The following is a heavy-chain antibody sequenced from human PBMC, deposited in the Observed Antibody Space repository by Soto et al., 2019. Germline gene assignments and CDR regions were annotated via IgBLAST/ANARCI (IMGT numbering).Heavy chain of an antibody. J-gene: IGHJ4*02. V-gene: IGHV3-23*01. CDR3: ANLPVYDFWSGHDY. Sequence: EVHLLESGGGLVQPGGSLRLSCEASGFTFRSHAMSWVRQAPGKGLEWVSVISGSGDSTHYADSVKGRFTISRDNSKNTVYLQMNSLRAEDTAVYYCANLPVYDFWSGHDYWGQGTLITVSS. CDR2: ISGSGDST. CDR1: GFTFRSHA. D-gene: IGHD3-3*01.